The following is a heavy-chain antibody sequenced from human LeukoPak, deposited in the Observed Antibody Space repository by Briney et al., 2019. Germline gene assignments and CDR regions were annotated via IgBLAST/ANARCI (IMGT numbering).Heavy chain of an antibody. CDR2: ISGSGGST. CDR3: AKDRPRGRHGDSSGYSAFDI. V-gene: IGHV3-23*01. D-gene: IGHD3-22*01. CDR1: GFTFSSYA. J-gene: IGHJ3*02. Sequence: GGSLRLSCAASGFTFSSYAMSWVRQAPGKGLEWVSAISGSGGSTYYADSVKGRFTISRDNSKNTLYLQMNSLRAEDTAVYYCAKDRPRGRHGDSSGYSAFDIWGQGTMVTVSS.